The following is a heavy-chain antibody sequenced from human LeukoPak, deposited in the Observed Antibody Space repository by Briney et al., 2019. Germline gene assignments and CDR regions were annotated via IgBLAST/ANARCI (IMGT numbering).Heavy chain of an antibody. V-gene: IGHV3-30*18. Sequence: PGRSLRLSCAASGFTFSSYGMHWVRQAPGKGLEWVAVISYDGSNKYYADSVKGRFTISRDNSKNTLYLQMNSLRAEDTAVYYCAKDQEKDILTGYYPSPFDYWGQGTLVTVSS. CDR2: ISYDGSNK. D-gene: IGHD3-9*01. J-gene: IGHJ4*02. CDR3: AKDQEKDILTGYYPSPFDY. CDR1: GFTFSSYG.